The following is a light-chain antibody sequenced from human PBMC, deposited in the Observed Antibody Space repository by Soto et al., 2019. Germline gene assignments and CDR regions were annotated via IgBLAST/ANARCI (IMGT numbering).Light chain of an antibody. V-gene: IGKV3-15*01. CDR2: AAS. J-gene: IGKJ1*01. Sequence: EIVMTQSPATLSVSPGERATLSCRASQSVSSNLAWYQQKPGQAPRLLIYAASTRATGFPARFSGSGSGTEFTLTISSLQCEDFAVYYCQQYSNWPGTLGQGTKVEIK. CDR1: QSVSSN. CDR3: QQYSNWPGT.